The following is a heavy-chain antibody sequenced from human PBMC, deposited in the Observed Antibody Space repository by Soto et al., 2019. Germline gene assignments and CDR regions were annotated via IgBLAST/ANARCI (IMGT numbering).Heavy chain of an antibody. V-gene: IGHV3-23*01. CDR2: FSAGGRA. Sequence: QLLESGGGLVQPGGSLRLSCEASGFSFRSYALSWVRQAPGKGLEWVSTFSAGGRAYYADSVKGRFTIAKDTSKNTLLLQARSLRGEDTAVYYCAKESMPEHYGDTLFDYWGQGTRVTVSS. D-gene: IGHD4-17*01. CDR3: AKESMPEHYGDTLFDY. J-gene: IGHJ4*02. CDR1: GFSFRSYA.